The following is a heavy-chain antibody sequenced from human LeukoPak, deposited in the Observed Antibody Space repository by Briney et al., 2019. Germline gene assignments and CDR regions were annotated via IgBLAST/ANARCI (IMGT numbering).Heavy chain of an antibody. Sequence: PGGSLRLSCAASGFTFSSYWMHWVRHAPGKGLVWVSRINSDGSSTSYADSVKGRFTISRDNAKNTLYLQMNSLRAEDTAVYYCAREALDDSSAFDIWGQGTMVTVSS. V-gene: IGHV3-74*01. D-gene: IGHD3-22*01. CDR2: INSDGSST. CDR3: AREALDDSSAFDI. CDR1: GFTFSSYW. J-gene: IGHJ3*02.